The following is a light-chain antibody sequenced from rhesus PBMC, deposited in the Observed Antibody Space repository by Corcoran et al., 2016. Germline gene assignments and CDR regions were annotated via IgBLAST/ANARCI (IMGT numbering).Light chain of an antibody. CDR1: QGITND. CDR2: EAS. J-gene: IGKJ3*01. V-gene: IGKV1-25*01. CDR3: QHYYSTPFT. Sequence: DIQMTQSPSSLSASVGDRVTITCRASQGITNDLAWYQQKPGENPKLLIYEASSLQSGIPSRFSGSGSGTDFTLTISSLQPEDFATYYCQHYYSTPFTFGPGTKLDIK.